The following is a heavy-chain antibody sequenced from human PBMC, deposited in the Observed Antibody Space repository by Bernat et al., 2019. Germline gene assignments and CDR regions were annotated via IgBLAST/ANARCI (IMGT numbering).Heavy chain of an antibody. CDR1: GGTFSSYA. D-gene: IGHD2-15*01. Sequence: QVQLVQSGAEVKKPGSSVKVSCKASGGTFSSYAISWVRQAPGQGLERMGGIIPIFGTANYAQKFQGRVTITADKSTSTAYMELSSLRSEDTAVYYCARDGKIEVVAATWNAFDIWGQGTMVTVSS. V-gene: IGHV1-69*06. CDR2: IIPIFGTA. CDR3: ARDGKIEVVAATWNAFDI. J-gene: IGHJ3*02.